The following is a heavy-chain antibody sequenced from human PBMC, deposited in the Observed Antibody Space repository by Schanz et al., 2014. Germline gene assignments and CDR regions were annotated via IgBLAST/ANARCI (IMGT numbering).Heavy chain of an antibody. CDR3: TRSTLWSYDV. Sequence: QVQLQESGPGLVKPSGTLSLTCVVSGGSISSGVWWTWARRSPGKGLEWIGEIFHSGTTNYNPSLEIRVTISVDKSKNQFSLILSSMTAADTAVYYCTRSTLWSYDVWGRGTMVIVSS. CDR1: GGSISSGVW. V-gene: IGHV4-4*02. J-gene: IGHJ3*01. D-gene: IGHD2-21*01. CDR2: IFHSGTT.